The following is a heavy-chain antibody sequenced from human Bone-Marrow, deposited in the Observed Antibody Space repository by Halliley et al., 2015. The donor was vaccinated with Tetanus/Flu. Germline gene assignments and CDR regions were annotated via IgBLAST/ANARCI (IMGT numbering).Heavy chain of an antibody. J-gene: IGHJ5*02. V-gene: IGHV4-59*09. Sequence: LEFIGYIYYTGEINYSPSLRGRVTISSDTAKNQFSLELNSVTAADTAVYYCARGVRSARVARVDPWGQGTLVTVSS. CDR2: IYYTGEI. D-gene: IGHD2-21*01. CDR3: ARGVRSARVARVDP.